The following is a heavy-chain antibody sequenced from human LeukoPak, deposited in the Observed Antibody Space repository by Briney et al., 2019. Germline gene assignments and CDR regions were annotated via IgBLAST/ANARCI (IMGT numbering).Heavy chain of an antibody. J-gene: IGHJ3*02. CDR3: ARLPTYQVSSGWDAFDI. Sequence: PSETLSLTCTVSGGSITNYYWNWIRQPPGKGLEWIAYIYDTGSTDYNPSLKSRLSISVDTSKNQFSLRLSSVTAADTAVYYCARLPTYQVSSGWDAFDIWGQGTLVTVSS. CDR1: GGSITNYY. V-gene: IGHV4-59*08. CDR2: IYDTGST. D-gene: IGHD5/OR15-5a*01.